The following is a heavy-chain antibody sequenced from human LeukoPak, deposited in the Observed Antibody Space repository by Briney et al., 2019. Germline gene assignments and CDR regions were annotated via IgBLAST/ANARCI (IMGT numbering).Heavy chain of an antibody. CDR1: GFSFSTYW. CDR2: MDPSDSYT. CDR3: ARGIVGATGDVYYFDY. V-gene: IGHV5-10-1*01. Sequence: GESLKISCKGSGFSFSTYWISWVRQMPGKGLEWMGTMDPSDSYTNYSPSFQGHVTISADKSISTAYLQWSSLKASDTAMYYCARGIVGATGDVYYFDYWGQGTLVTVSS. J-gene: IGHJ4*02. D-gene: IGHD1-26*01.